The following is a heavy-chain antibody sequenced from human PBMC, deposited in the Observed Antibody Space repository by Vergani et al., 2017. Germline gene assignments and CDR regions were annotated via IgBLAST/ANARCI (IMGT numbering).Heavy chain of an antibody. CDR2: ISNDGGNK. Sequence: QVQLVESGGNVVQSGTSLRLSCAASGFSFGSYGMHWVRQSPGKGLEWVAVISNDGGNKYYADSVKGRFTIYKDNSKDTLYLQMNSLRVEDTAIYYCAKARDPNCKGGNCYSYYYGLDLWGQGTTVTVSS. V-gene: IGHV3-30*18. D-gene: IGHD2-21*01. J-gene: IGHJ6*02. CDR1: GFSFGSYG. CDR3: AKARDPNCKGGNCYSYYYGLDL.